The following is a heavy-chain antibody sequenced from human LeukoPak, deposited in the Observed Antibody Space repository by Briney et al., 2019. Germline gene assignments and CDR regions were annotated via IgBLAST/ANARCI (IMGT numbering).Heavy chain of an antibody. J-gene: IGHJ4*02. Sequence: SETLSLTCTVSGGSISSYYWSWIRQPPGKGLEWIGYIYYSGSTNYNPSLKSRVTISVDTSKNQFSLKLSSVTAADTAVYYCVRVSIQLGYYFDYWGQGTLVTVSS. CDR1: GGSISSYY. V-gene: IGHV4-59*12. D-gene: IGHD5-18*01. CDR3: VRVSIQLGYYFDY. CDR2: IYYSGST.